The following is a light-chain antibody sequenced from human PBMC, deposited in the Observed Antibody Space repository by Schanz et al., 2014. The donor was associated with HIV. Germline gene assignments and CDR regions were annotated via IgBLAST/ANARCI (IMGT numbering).Light chain of an antibody. J-gene: IGLJ2*01. CDR2: EVN. CDR3: SSYADINNLV. CDR1: SSDVGGYNY. Sequence: QSALTQPASVSGSPGQSITISCTGTSSDVGGYNYVSWYQHHPGKAPKLMIYEVNKRPSGVPDRFSGSRSGTSASLAISVLQAEDEADYYCSSYADINNLVFGGGTKLTVL. V-gene: IGLV2-8*01.